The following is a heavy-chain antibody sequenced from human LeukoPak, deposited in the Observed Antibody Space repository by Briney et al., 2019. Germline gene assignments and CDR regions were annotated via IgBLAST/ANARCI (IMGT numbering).Heavy chain of an antibody. CDR1: GVSISSSYSY. J-gene: IGHJ4*02. Sequence: TSETLSLTCTVSGVSISSSYSYWGWIRQPPGMGLEWIGSIYYTGNTYYNASLRSQVSISIDTSKNQFSLKLTSVTAADTAVYYCARQTGSGLFILPGGQGTLVTVSS. V-gene: IGHV4-39*01. CDR3: ARQTGSGLFILP. D-gene: IGHD3/OR15-3a*01. CDR2: IYYTGNT.